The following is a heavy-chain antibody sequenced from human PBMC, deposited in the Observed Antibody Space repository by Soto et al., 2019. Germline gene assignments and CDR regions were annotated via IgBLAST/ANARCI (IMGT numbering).Heavy chain of an antibody. CDR3: ARRTAGWYFDP. CDR1: GFMFNSYA. V-gene: IGHV3-64*01. D-gene: IGHD2-21*02. Sequence: EVQLVESGGGLVQPGGSLRLSCAASGFMFNSYAMHWVRQAPGKGLEYVSAISSLGDSTFYANSVKDRFTISRDNSNNTLYLQMGSLRAEDMAVYYCARRTAGWYFDPWGRGNLVTVSS. CDR2: ISSLGDST. J-gene: IGHJ2*01.